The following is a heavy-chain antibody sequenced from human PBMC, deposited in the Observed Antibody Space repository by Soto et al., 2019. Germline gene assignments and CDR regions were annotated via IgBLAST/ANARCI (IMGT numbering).Heavy chain of an antibody. CDR2: IILPFGKA. D-gene: IGHD1-1*01. Sequence: QVRLVQSGAEVKKPESSVKVSCKASGGTFSNYSIGWVRQAPGQGLEWMGGIILPFGKANYAQKFQDRATISAAESMTTSYMELRGLRSEDTAVYYCARGPDYDWIFDSWGQGTLVTVSS. CDR3: ARGPDYDWIFDS. V-gene: IGHV1-69*12. CDR1: GGTFSNYS. J-gene: IGHJ4*02.